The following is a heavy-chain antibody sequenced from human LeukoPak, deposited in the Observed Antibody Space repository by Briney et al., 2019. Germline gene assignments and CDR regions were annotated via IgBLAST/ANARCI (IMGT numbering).Heavy chain of an antibody. CDR3: ARVPRRGERFDP. Sequence: ASVTVSCKASGYTFTGYYMHWVRQAPGQGLEWMGWINPNSGGTNYAQKFQGRVTMTRDTSISTAYMELSRLRSDDTAVYYCARVPRRGERFDPWGQGTLVTVSS. CDR1: GYTFTGYY. J-gene: IGHJ5*02. CDR2: INPNSGGT. V-gene: IGHV1-2*02. D-gene: IGHD3-10*01.